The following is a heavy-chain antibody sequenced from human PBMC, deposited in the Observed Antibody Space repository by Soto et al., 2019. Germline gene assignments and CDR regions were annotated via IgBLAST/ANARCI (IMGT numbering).Heavy chain of an antibody. V-gene: IGHV3-23*01. Sequence: PGGSLRLSCAASGFTFSSYAMSWVRQAPGKGLEWVSAISGSGGSTYYADSVKGRFTISRGNSKNTLYLQMNSLRAEDTAVYYCAKDRGSIAAAGTIGLYGMDVWGQGTTVTVSS. CDR2: ISGSGGST. CDR3: AKDRGSIAAAGTIGLYGMDV. D-gene: IGHD6-13*01. J-gene: IGHJ6*02. CDR1: GFTFSSYA.